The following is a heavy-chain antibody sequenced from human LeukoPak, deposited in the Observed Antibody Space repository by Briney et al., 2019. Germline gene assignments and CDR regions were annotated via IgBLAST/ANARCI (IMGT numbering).Heavy chain of an antibody. CDR3: ARAHYDSSGYYEGWFDP. V-gene: IGHV4-59*11. CDR1: GGSISSHH. CDR2: IYYSGST. Sequence: PSETLSLTCTVSGGSISSHHWSWIRQPPGKGLEWIGYIYYSGSTNYNPSLESRVTISVDTSKNQFSLKLRSVTAADTAVYYCARAHYDSSGYYEGWFDPWGQGTLVTVSS. D-gene: IGHD3-22*01. J-gene: IGHJ5*02.